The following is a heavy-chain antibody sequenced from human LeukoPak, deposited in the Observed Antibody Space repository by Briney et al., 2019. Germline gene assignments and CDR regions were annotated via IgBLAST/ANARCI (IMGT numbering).Heavy chain of an antibody. CDR3: ARGRPLRFLEWSFGY. V-gene: IGHV1-2*02. CDR2: INPNSGGT. J-gene: IGHJ4*02. D-gene: IGHD3-3*01. CDR1: GYTFTGYY. Sequence: GASVKVSCKASGYTFTGYYMHWVRQAPGQGLEWMGWINPNSGGTNYAQKFQGRVTMTRDTSISTAYLELSRLRSDDTAVYYCARGRPLRFLEWSFGYWGQGTLVTVSS.